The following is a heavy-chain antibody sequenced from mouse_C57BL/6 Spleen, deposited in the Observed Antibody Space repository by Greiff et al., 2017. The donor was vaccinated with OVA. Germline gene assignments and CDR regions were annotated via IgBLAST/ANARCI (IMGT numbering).Heavy chain of an antibody. V-gene: IGHV1-82*01. CDR3: ASPSLYYGSSGGFAY. Sequence: QVQLQQSGPELVKPGASVKISCKASGYAFSSSWMNWVKQRPGKGLEWIGRLYPGDGDTNYNGKFKGKATLTADKSSSTAYMQLSSLTSEDSAVYFCASPSLYYGSSGGFAYWGQGTLVTVSA. D-gene: IGHD1-1*01. CDR1: GYAFSSSW. J-gene: IGHJ3*01. CDR2: LYPGDGDT.